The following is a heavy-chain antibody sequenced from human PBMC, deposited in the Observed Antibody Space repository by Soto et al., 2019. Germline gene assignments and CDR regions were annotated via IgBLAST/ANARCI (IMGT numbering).Heavy chain of an antibody. Sequence: EVQLLESGGGLVQPGGSLRLSCAASGFTFSSYAMSWVRQAPGKGLEWVSAISGSGGSTYYADSVKGRFTISRDNSKNTLYLQMNSLRAEDTAVYYCAKVPESLIGGYGPIHFDYWGQGTLVTVSS. V-gene: IGHV3-23*01. J-gene: IGHJ4*02. CDR1: GFTFSSYA. CDR3: AKVPESLIGGYGPIHFDY. D-gene: IGHD3-16*01. CDR2: ISGSGGST.